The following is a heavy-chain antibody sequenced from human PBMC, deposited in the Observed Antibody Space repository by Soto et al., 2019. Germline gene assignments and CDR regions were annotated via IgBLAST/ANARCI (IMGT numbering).Heavy chain of an antibody. CDR3: ARHSFRYCSSTSCYSAFDI. V-gene: IGHV5-51*01. CDR2: IYPGDSDT. J-gene: IGHJ3*02. Sequence: GESLKISFKGSGYSFTSYWIGWVRQMPGKGLEWMGIIYPGDSDTRYSPSFQGQVTISADKSIRTAYLQWSSMKASDTAMYYYARHSFRYCSSTSCYSAFDICGQGTMVTVSS. D-gene: IGHD2-2*01. CDR1: GYSFTSYW.